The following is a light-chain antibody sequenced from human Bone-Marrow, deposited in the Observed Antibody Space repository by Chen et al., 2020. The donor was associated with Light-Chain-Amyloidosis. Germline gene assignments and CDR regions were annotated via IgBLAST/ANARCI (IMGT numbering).Light chain of an antibody. V-gene: IGLV3-21*02. J-gene: IGLJ3*02. CDR2: DDS. CDR3: QVWDRSSDRPV. CDR1: NIGSTS. Sequence: SYVLTQPSSVSVAPGQTATIACGGNNIGSTSVHWYQQPPGQAPLLVVYDDSDRPSGIPKRLSGSNSGNTATLTISRVEAGEEADYYCQVWDRSSDRPVFGGGTKLTVL.